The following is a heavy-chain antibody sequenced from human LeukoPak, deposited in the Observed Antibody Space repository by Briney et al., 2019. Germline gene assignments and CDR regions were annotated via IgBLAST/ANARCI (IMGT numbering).Heavy chain of an antibody. Sequence: PSETLSLTCSVSGGSISSSNWWSWVRQPPGKGLEWIGEIYHSGSTNYNPSLKSRVTISVDKSKNQFSLKLSSVTAADTAVYYCARDRGFDSGSSLDAFDIWGQGTMVTVSS. V-gene: IGHV4-4*02. CDR1: GGSISSSNW. D-gene: IGHD1-26*01. CDR2: IYHSGST. J-gene: IGHJ3*02. CDR3: ARDRGFDSGSSLDAFDI.